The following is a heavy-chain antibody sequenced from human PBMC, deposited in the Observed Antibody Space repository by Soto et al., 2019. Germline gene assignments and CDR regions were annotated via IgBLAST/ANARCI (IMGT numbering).Heavy chain of an antibody. D-gene: IGHD1-1*01. CDR3: ARSSGTSPGMDV. CDR1: GYTFTSYA. Sequence: ASVKVSCKASGYTFTSYAMNWVRQAPGQGLEWMGWINPNSGGTNYAQKFQGWVTMTRDTSISTAYMELSRLRSDDTAVYYCARSSGTSPGMDVWGQGTTVTVSS. CDR2: INPNSGGT. J-gene: IGHJ6*02. V-gene: IGHV1-2*04.